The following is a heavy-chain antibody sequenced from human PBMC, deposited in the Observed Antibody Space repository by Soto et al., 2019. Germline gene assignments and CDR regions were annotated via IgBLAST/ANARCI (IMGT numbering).Heavy chain of an antibody. V-gene: IGHV1-69*01. CDR1: GGTFSSYS. D-gene: IGHD3-10*01. CDR2: IIPIFGTA. Sequence: QVQLVQSGSEVKKPGSSVKVSCKASGGTFSSYSSNWVRQAPGQGLEWMGEIIPIFGTANYAQKSQGRVTITADESTSTAYMEMSRLRSADTAVDYCARAEGRPSGGIDYCGQGTLVTVSS. CDR3: ARAEGRPSGGIDY. J-gene: IGHJ4*02.